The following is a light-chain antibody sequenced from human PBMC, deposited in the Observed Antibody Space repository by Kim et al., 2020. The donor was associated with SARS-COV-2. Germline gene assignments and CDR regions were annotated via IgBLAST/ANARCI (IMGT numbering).Light chain of an antibody. J-gene: IGKJ5*01. V-gene: IGKV4-1*01. CDR3: QQYYSIPIT. Sequence: TTNCKSSQSVLYSSNNNNYLAWYQLKPGQPPKLLIYWASTRESGVPDRFSGSGSGTDFTLTISSLQAEDVAVYYCQQYYSIPITFGQGTRLEIK. CDR1: QSVLYSSNNNNY. CDR2: WAS.